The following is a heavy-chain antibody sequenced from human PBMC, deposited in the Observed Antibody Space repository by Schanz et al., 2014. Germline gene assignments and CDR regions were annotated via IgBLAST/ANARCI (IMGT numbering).Heavy chain of an antibody. CDR2: VNPSVRGT. Sequence: QLVQSGTQVKKPGASVKVSCKASGYTLSAYSLHWVRQAPGQGLEWMGIVNPSVRGTHFAREFQGRVTVTSDTSTSTVYMELSGLRSEDTAVYYCAGAFDSSGYYFDYWGQGTLVTVSS. D-gene: IGHD3-22*01. V-gene: IGHV1-46*03. J-gene: IGHJ4*02. CDR1: GYTLSAYS. CDR3: AGAFDSSGYYFDY.